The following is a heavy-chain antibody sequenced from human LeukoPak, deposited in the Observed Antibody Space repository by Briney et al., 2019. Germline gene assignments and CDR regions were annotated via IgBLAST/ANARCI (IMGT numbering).Heavy chain of an antibody. J-gene: IGHJ4*02. CDR3: ARGSSSPFDY. CDR2: IYHSGST. Sequence: SQSLSLTCAVSGGSISSGGYSWSWLRQPPGKGLEWIGYIYHSGSTYYDPSLKSRVTISVDRSKNQFSLKLSSVTAADTAVYYCARGSSSPFDYWGQGTLVTVPS. CDR1: GGSISSGGYS. D-gene: IGHD6-13*01. V-gene: IGHV4-30-2*01.